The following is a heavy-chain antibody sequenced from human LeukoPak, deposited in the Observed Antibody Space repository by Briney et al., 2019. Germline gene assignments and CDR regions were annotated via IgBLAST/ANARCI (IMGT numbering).Heavy chain of an antibody. V-gene: IGHV4-34*01. CDR1: GGSFSGYY. CDR2: INHSGST. CDR3: ARESPDIVVVPAALGLGYYYYYMDV. Sequence: PSETLSLTCAVYGGSFSGYYWSWIRQPPGKGLEWIGEINHSGSTNYNPSLKSRVTISVDTSKNQFSLKLSSVTAADTAVYYCARESPDIVVVPAALGLGYYYYYMDVWGKGTTVTVSS. J-gene: IGHJ6*03. D-gene: IGHD2-2*01.